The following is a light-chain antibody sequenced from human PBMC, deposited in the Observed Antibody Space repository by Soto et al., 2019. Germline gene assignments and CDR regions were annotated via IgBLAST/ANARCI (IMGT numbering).Light chain of an antibody. CDR3: SSYTSSSTYV. Sequence: QSALTQPASVSGSPGQSITISCTGTSSDIGDYDYVSWYQQHPGKAPKLLISEVSNRPSGVSNRFSGSKSGNTASLTISGLQAEDEADYYCSSYTSSSTYVFGTGTKVTV. V-gene: IGLV2-14*01. CDR2: EVS. J-gene: IGLJ1*01. CDR1: SSDIGDYDY.